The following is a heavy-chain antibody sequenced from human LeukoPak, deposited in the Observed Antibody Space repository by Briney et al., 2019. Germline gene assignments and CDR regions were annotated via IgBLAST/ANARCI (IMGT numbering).Heavy chain of an antibody. V-gene: IGHV4-38-2*02. CDR3: ARLYYDYATNWFDP. D-gene: IGHD3-16*01. Sequence: SETLSLTCTVSGHSISSGYYWGWVRQPPGKGLEWIGSLFYTGSPYYNPSLTSRLTMSIDTSKNQFSLKLSSVTAADTAVYYCARLYYDYATNWFDPWGQGTLVTVSS. J-gene: IGHJ5*02. CDR1: GHSISSGYY. CDR2: LFYTGSP.